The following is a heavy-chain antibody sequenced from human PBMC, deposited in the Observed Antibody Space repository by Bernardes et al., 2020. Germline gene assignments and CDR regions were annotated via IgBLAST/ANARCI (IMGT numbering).Heavy chain of an antibody. CDR3: AKLPDYDFWSGYTY. Sequence: GGSLRLSCAASGFTFSSYAMSWVRQAPEKGLEWVSAISGSGGSTYYADSVKGRFTISRDNSKNTLYLQMNSLRAEDTAVYYCAKLPDYDFWSGYTYWGQGTLVTVSS. J-gene: IGHJ4*02. V-gene: IGHV3-23*01. CDR1: GFTFSSYA. D-gene: IGHD3-3*01. CDR2: ISGSGGST.